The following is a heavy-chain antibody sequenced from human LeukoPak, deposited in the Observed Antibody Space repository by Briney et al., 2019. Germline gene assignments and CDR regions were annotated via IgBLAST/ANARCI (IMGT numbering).Heavy chain of an antibody. D-gene: IGHD6-13*01. CDR1: GYTFTSYA. V-gene: IGHV1-3*01. CDR2: INAGNGNT. Sequence: VASVKVSCKASGYTFTSYAMHWVRQAPGQRLEWMGWINAGNGNTKYSQKFQGRVTITRDTSASTAYMELSSLRSEDTAVYYCASRSLSYSSSWYTIDYWGQGTLVTVSS. J-gene: IGHJ4*02. CDR3: ASRSLSYSSSWYTIDY.